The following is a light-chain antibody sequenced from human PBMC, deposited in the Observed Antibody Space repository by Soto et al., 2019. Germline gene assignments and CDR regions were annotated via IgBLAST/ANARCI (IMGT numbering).Light chain of an antibody. V-gene: IGKV3-11*01. CDR2: DAS. J-gene: IGKJ5*01. CDR1: QSVSSY. Sequence: EIVLTQSPATLSLSPGERATLSCRASQSVSSYLAWYQQKPGQAPRLLIYDASSRATGIPARFSGSGSGTDFTLTISSLEPEDFAVYYCQQRRDWITFGQGTRLEI. CDR3: QQRRDWIT.